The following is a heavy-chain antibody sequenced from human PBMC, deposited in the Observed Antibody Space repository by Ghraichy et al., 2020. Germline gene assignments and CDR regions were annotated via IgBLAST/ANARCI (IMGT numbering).Heavy chain of an antibody. Sequence: SETLSLTCAVYGGSFSGYYWSWIRQPPGKGLEWIGEINHSGSTNYNPSLKSRVTISVDTSKNQFSLKLSSVTAADTAVYYCARVGYIGSGPPWGKGTTVTVSS. D-gene: IGHD5/OR15-5a*01. V-gene: IGHV4-34*01. J-gene: IGHJ6*04. CDR2: INHSGST. CDR3: ARVGYIGSGPP. CDR1: GGSFSGYY.